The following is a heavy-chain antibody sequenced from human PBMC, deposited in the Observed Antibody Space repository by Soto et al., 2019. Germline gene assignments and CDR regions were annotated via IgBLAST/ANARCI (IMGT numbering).Heavy chain of an antibody. CDR3: SKRGEKFSFEC. D-gene: IGHD3-16*01. CDR1: GFTFSSNA. CDR2: IGSGGDT. Sequence: EVQLLESGGGLVQPGGSLRLSCAASGFTFSSNAMRWVRQAPGKGLEWVSGIGSGGDTYYAESVKGRFTISSDNSKNKVYLQMNSLRPEDTSIYYCSKRGEKFSFECWGEGTLVSVSS. J-gene: IGHJ4*02. V-gene: IGHV3-23*01.